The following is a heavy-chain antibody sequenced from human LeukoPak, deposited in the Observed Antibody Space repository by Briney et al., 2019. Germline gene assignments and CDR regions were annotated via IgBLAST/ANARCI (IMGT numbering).Heavy chain of an antibody. D-gene: IGHD1-7*01. CDR2: ISKDGSDK. J-gene: IGHJ4*02. CDR1: GFTFSDYA. V-gene: IGHV3-30-3*01. CDR3: ARDYWWNYDY. Sequence: GRSPRLSCAASGFTFSDYAMHWVRQAPGKGLEWVAVISKDGSDKYYPGSVRGRFTISRDNSKNTIYLRMDSLRAEDTAIYYCARDYWWNYDYWGQGTLVTVSS.